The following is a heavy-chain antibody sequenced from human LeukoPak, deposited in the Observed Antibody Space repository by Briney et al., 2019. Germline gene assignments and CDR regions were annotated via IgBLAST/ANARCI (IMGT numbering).Heavy chain of an antibody. D-gene: IGHD3-22*01. CDR3: ARGAWYYYDRSGYSELDY. J-gene: IGHJ4*02. V-gene: IGHV4-61*02. Sequence: SQTLSLTCTVSGGSISSGSYYWSWIRQPAGKGLEWIGRIYTSGSTNYNPSLKSRVTISVNTSKNQFSLKLRSVTAAAKAVYYCARGAWYYYDRSGYSELDYWGQGTLVTVSS. CDR2: IYTSGST. CDR1: GGSISSGSYY.